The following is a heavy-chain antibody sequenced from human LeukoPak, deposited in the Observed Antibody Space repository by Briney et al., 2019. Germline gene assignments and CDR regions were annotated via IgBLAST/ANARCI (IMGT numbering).Heavy chain of an antibody. J-gene: IGHJ4*02. CDR1: GFTFSSYA. CDR2: ISYDGSNK. D-gene: IGHD3-3*01. Sequence: GGSLRLSCAASGFTFSSYAMHWVRQAPGKGLEWVAVISYDGSNKYYADSVKGRFTISRDNSKNTLYLQMNSLRAEDTAVYYCARSQHGAYYDFWSFVPMPHDYWGQGTLVTVSS. CDR3: ARSQHGAYYDFWSFVPMPHDY. V-gene: IGHV3-30-3*01.